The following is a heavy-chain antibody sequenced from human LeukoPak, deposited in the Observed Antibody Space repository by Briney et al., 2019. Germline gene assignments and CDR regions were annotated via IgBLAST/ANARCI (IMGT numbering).Heavy chain of an antibody. J-gene: IGHJ4*02. V-gene: IGHV4-59*08. CDR1: GGSISSHY. CDR2: IYYSGST. CDR3: ARGSPYYYGSGSYYRFDY. Sequence: PSETLSLTCTVSGGSISSHYWSWIRQPPGKGLEWIGYIYYSGSTYYNPSLKSRVTISVDTSKNQFSLKLSSVTAADTAVYYCARGSPYYYGSGSYYRFDYWGQGTLVTVSS. D-gene: IGHD3-10*01.